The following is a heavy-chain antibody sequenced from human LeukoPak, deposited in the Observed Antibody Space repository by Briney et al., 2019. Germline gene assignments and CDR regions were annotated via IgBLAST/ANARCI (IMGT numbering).Heavy chain of an antibody. CDR3: AREYYDFWSGYYGSYYYMDV. D-gene: IGHD3-3*01. Sequence: GGSLRLSCAASGFTFSSSWMAWVRQAPGKGLEWVGNIKEDGTAKNYVVSVRGRFTISRDNAKDSLYLQMNSLRGEDTAVYYCAREYYDFWSGYYGSYYYMDVWGKGTTVTVSS. V-gene: IGHV3-7*01. CDR2: IKEDGTAK. J-gene: IGHJ6*03. CDR1: GFTFSSSW.